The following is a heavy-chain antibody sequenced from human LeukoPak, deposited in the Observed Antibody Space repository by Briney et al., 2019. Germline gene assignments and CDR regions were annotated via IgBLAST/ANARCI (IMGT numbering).Heavy chain of an antibody. CDR3: YSAFDWFNFDY. J-gene: IGHJ4*02. CDR1: GGSISSSNW. D-gene: IGHD3-9*01. Sequence: SGTLSLTCAVSGGSISSSNWWSWVRQPPGKGLEWIGEIYHSGSTNYNPSLKSRVTISVDTSKNQFSLKLSSVTAADTAVYYCYSAFDWFNFDYWGQGTLVTVSS. CDR2: IYHSGST. V-gene: IGHV4-4*02.